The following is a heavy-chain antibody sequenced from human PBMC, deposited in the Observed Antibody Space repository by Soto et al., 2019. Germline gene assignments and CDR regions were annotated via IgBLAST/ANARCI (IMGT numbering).Heavy chain of an antibody. Sequence: QATLKESGPVLVKPTETLTLTCSVSGLSLGSASMGVAWIRQPPGEALEWLAHIFSNDRKGYSTSLKNRLTIFKDASRSQVVLTMTNLDPVDTATYYCARAIDSSSRYDSWGQGTLVTVSS. CDR1: GLSLGSASMG. J-gene: IGHJ4*02. CDR2: IFSNDRK. D-gene: IGHD6-6*01. CDR3: ARAIDSSSRYDS. V-gene: IGHV2-26*01.